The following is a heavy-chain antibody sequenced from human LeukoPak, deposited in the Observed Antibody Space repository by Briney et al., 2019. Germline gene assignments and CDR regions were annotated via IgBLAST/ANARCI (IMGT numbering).Heavy chain of an antibody. CDR1: GGSISSYY. J-gene: IGHJ3*02. CDR2: IYYSGST. D-gene: IGHD3-22*01. V-gene: IGHV4-59*01. Sequence: PSETLSLTCTVSGGSISSYYWSWIRQPPGKGLEWIGYIYYSGSTNYNPSLKSRVTISVDTSKNRFSLKLSSVTAADTAVYYCARDEYYYDSSGYYYLVAFDIWGQGTMVTVSS. CDR3: ARDEYYYDSSGYYYLVAFDI.